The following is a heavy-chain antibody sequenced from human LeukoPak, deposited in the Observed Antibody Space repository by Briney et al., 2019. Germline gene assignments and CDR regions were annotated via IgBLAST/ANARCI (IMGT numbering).Heavy chain of an antibody. J-gene: IGHJ4*02. V-gene: IGHV4-4*07. D-gene: IGHD3-16*01. CDR1: GGSISSYY. Sequence: SETLSLTCTVSGGSISSYYWNWIRQPAGKGLEWIGRIHPSGITHQNPSLRGRVTMSIDASKNQFSLKLSSVTAADTAVYYCARDLRPYFDYWGQGTLVTVSS. CDR3: ARDLRPYFDY. CDR2: IHPSGIT.